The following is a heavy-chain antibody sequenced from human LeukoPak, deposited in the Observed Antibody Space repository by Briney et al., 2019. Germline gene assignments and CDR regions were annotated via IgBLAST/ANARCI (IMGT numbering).Heavy chain of an antibody. V-gene: IGHV4-34*01. Sequence: PSETQSLTCAVYGGSFSSYYWSWIRQPPGKGQEWIGKTNHGGSTNYNPSLKSRVTISVDMSKNQFPLKLNSVTAADTAVYYCARLIHYDSSGYLDYWGQGSLVTVSS. J-gene: IGHJ4*02. CDR3: ARLIHYDSSGYLDY. CDR2: TNHGGST. CDR1: GGSFSSYY. D-gene: IGHD3-22*01.